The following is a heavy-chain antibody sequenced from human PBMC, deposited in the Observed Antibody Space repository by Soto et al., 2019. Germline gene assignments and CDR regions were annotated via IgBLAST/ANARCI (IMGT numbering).Heavy chain of an antibody. CDR3: AYSTGWYRHDV. V-gene: IGHV4-4*02. CDR1: GDSISNSRW. CDR2: IFHSGAT. D-gene: IGHD6-19*01. Sequence: QVQLQESGPGLLKPSGTLSLTCAVSGDSISNSRWWTWVRQPPGKGLEWIGDIFHSGATNYNPSLKSRVFISVDKSQNQFSLKVSSVTAADTAVYYCAYSTGWYRHDVWGQGTLVTVSS. J-gene: IGHJ3*01.